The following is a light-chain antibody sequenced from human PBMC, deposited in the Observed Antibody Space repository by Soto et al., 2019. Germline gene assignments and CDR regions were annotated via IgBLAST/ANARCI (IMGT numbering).Light chain of an antibody. J-gene: IGLJ2*01. CDR3: QSYDSSLSGVV. V-gene: IGLV1-40*01. Sequence: QSVLTQPPSVSGAPGQRVTISCTGSSSNIGAGYDVHWYQQLPGTAPKLLIYGNSNRPSGVPDRFSDSKSGTSASLAITGLQAEEEADYYCQSYDSSLSGVVFGGGTKLTVL. CDR1: SSNIGAGYD. CDR2: GNS.